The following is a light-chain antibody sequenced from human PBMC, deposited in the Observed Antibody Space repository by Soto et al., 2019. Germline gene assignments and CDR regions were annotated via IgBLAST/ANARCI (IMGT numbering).Light chain of an antibody. CDR2: DDN. Sequence: QSVMTQPPPVSAAPGQKVTISCSGSSSNIGGNSVSWYQQLPGTVPKLLIYDDNKRPSGIPDRFSGSKSGTSATLGITGFQTGDEADYYCGSWDSSLSAYVFGTGTKLTVL. CDR1: SSNIGGNS. CDR3: GSWDSSLSAYV. V-gene: IGLV1-51*01. J-gene: IGLJ1*01.